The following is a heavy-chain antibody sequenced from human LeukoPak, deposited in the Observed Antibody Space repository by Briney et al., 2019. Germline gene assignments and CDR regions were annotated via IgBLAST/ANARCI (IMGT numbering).Heavy chain of an antibody. CDR2: VNPNSGNT. CDR1: GYTFTSYD. Sequence: ASVKVSCKASGYTFTSYDINWVRQATGQGLEWMGWVNPNSGNTGYAQEFQGRVTMTRNTSISTAYMELSSLRSEDTAVYYCARVIWVGSSGYYPYFDYWGQGTLVTVSS. V-gene: IGHV1-8*01. CDR3: ARVIWVGSSGYYPYFDY. J-gene: IGHJ4*02. D-gene: IGHD3-22*01.